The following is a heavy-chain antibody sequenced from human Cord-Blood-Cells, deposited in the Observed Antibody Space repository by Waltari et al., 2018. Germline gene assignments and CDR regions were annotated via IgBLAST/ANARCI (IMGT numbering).Heavy chain of an antibody. V-gene: IGHV1-69*06. CDR2: IIPIFGTA. CDR1: GGNFSSYA. Sequence: QVQLVQSGAAVKKPGSSVKVSCKASGGNFSSYAISWVRQAHGQGLEWMGGIIPIFGTANYAQKFQGRVTITADKSTSTAYMELSSLRSEDTAVYYCATYSSSDAFDIWGQGTMVTVSS. J-gene: IGHJ3*02. D-gene: IGHD6-6*01. CDR3: ATYSSSDAFDI.